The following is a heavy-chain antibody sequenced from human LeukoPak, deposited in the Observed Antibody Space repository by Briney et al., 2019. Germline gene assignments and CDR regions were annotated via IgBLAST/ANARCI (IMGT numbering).Heavy chain of an antibody. CDR1: GYSFSGSW. V-gene: IGHV3-74*01. Sequence: GGSLRLSSAAPGYSFSGSWMHWVREAPGEGLVWVSRINSDGSSTSYADSVKGRFTISRDNAKNTLYLQMNSLRAEDTAVYYCARDPEYCGGDCYSGGYFDYRGQGTLVTVSS. J-gene: IGHJ4*02. CDR3: ARDPEYCGGDCYSGGYFDY. CDR2: INSDGSST. D-gene: IGHD2-21*02.